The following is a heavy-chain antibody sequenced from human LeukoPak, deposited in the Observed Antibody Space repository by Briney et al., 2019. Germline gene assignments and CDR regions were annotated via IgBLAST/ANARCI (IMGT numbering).Heavy chain of an antibody. CDR2: ISSSGSIS. CDR3: ARQAYGSGWF. V-gene: IGHV3-48*03. D-gene: IGHD6-19*01. CDR1: GFTFNNYE. J-gene: IGHJ4*02. Sequence: GGSLRFSCSASGFTFNNYEMSWVRQAPGKGLEGVSYISSSGSISYYSDPVRGRFTISRDNAKNSVSLQMNTLRAEDTGVYYCARQAYGSGWFWGQGTLVSVSS.